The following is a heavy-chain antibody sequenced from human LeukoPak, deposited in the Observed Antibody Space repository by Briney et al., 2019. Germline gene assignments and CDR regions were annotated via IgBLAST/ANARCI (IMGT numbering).Heavy chain of an antibody. D-gene: IGHD1-26*01. Sequence: GGSLRLSCAASGFTFSSYEMNWVRQAPGKGLEWVSYISSSGGTIYYADSVKGRFIISRDNAKNSLYLQMNSLRAEDTAVYYCARDLYSGSDYWGQGTLVTVSS. CDR2: ISSSGGTI. CDR3: ARDLYSGSDY. CDR1: GFTFSSYE. J-gene: IGHJ4*02. V-gene: IGHV3-48*03.